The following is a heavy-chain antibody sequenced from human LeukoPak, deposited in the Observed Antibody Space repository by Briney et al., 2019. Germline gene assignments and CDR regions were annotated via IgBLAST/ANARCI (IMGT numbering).Heavy chain of an antibody. D-gene: IGHD5-24*01. Sequence: SETLSLTCTVSGGSINYYYWMWIRQPPGKGLEWIGYIYYSGGTHYNPSLKSRVTMLVDTSKNQFSLKLTAVTAADTAVYYCASAPINYGSWFDPWGQGTLVTVSS. V-gene: IGHV4-59*01. CDR2: IYYSGGT. CDR3: ASAPINYGSWFDP. J-gene: IGHJ5*02. CDR1: GGSINYYY.